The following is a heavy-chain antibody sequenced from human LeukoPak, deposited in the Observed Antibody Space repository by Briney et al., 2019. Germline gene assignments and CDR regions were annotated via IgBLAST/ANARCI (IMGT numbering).Heavy chain of an antibody. V-gene: IGHV4-59*08. CDR3: ARQGENWFDP. J-gene: IGHJ5*02. CDR2: IYYSGST. D-gene: IGHD3-10*01. Sequence: SETLSLTCTVSGGSISSYYWSWIRQPPGKGLEWIGYIYYSGSTNYNPSLKSRVTVSVDTSKNQFSLKLSSVTAADTAVYYCARQGENWFDPWGQGTLVTVSS. CDR1: GGSISSYY.